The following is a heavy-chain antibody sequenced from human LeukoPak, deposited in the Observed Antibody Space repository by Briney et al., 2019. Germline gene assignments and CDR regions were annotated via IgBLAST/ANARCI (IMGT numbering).Heavy chain of an antibody. CDR1: GGSISSYY. V-gene: IGHV4-59*01. CDR2: IYYSGST. J-gene: IGHJ4*02. CDR3: ATLGFGGH. Sequence: PSETLSLTCTVSGGSISSYYWSWIRPPPGKGLEWIGYIYYSGSTNYNPSLKSRVTISVDTSKNQFSLKLSSVTAADTAVYYCATLGFGGHWGQGTLVTVSS. D-gene: IGHD3-10*01.